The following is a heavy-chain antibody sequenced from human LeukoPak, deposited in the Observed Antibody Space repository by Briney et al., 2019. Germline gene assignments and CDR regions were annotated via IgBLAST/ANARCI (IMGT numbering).Heavy chain of an antibody. CDR1: GFTFSSYA. D-gene: IGHD6-13*01. V-gene: IGHV3-23*01. CDR3: AKTVAAAGTWSFEY. J-gene: IGHJ4*02. CDR2: ISGSGGST. Sequence: GGSLRLSCAASGFTFSSYAMSWVRRAPGKGLEWVSAISGSGGSTYYADSVKGRFTISRDNSKNTLYLQMNSLRAEDTAVYYCAKTVAAAGTWSFEYWGQGTLVTVSS.